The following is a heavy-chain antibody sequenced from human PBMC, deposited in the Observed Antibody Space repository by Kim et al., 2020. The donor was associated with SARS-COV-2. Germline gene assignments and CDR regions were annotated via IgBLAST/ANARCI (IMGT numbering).Heavy chain of an antibody. V-gene: IGHV4-34*01. J-gene: IGHJ5*02. CDR3: ARAKRFPQREQWLVRTGNWFDP. CDR1: GGSFSGYY. CDR2: INHSGST. D-gene: IGHD6-19*01. Sequence: SETLSLTCAVYGGSFSGYYWSWIRQPPGKGLEWIGEINHSGSTNYNPSLKSRVTISVDTSKNQFSPKLSSVTAADTAVYYCARAKRFPQREQWLVRTGNWFDPWGQGTLVTVSS.